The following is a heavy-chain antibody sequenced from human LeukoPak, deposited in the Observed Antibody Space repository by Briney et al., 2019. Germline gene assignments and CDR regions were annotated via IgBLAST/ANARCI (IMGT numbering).Heavy chain of an antibody. V-gene: IGHV1-2*02. CDR2: INPNSGGT. J-gene: IGHJ4*02. CDR3: ATGTSIFGVVTLPGY. CDR1: GYTFTGYY. D-gene: IGHD3-3*01. Sequence: ASVKVSCKASGYTFTGYYMHWVRQAPGQGLEWMGWINPNSGGTNYAQKFQGRVTMTRDTSISTAYMELSRLRSDDTAVYYCATGTSIFGVVTLPGYWGQGTLVTVSS.